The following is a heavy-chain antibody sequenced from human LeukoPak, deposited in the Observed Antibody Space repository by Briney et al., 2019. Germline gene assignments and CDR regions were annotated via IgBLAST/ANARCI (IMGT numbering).Heavy chain of an antibody. Sequence: ASVKVSCRVSGYTLTELSMHWERQAPGKGLEWMGGLDPEDGETIYAQKFQGRVTMTEDTSTDTAYMELSSLRSEDTAVYYCATDSSGPPNYGMDVWGQGTTVTVSS. CDR3: ATDSSGPPNYGMDV. J-gene: IGHJ6*02. D-gene: IGHD6-6*01. CDR1: GYTLTELS. CDR2: LDPEDGET. V-gene: IGHV1-24*01.